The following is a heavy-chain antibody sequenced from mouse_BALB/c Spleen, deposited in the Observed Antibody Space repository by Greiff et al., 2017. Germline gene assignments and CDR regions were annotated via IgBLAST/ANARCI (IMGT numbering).Heavy chain of an antibody. CDR3: ARVGGNYYFDY. J-gene: IGHJ2*01. CDR2: INPSTGYT. D-gene: IGHD2-1*01. V-gene: IGHV1-7*01. CDR1: GYTFTSYW. Sequence: QVQLQQSGAELAKPGASVKMSCKASGYTFTSYWMHWVKQRPGQGLEWIGYINPSTGYTEYNQKFKDKATLTADKSSSTAYMQLSSLTSEDSAVYYCARVGGNYYFDYWGQGTTLTVSS.